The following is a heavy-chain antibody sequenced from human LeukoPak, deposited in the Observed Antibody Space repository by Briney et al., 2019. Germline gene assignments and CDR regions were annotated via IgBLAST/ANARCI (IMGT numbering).Heavy chain of an antibody. V-gene: IGHV3-7*01. CDR3: ARLVREVTNFES. J-gene: IGHJ4*02. CDR1: GFTFGSYW. D-gene: IGHD3-10*01. CDR2: IKQGGSEK. Sequence: GGSLRLSCAASGFTFGSYWMSWVRQAPGKGLEWVANIKQGGSEKYYADSVKGRFTISRDDAKNSLYLQMNSLTAEDTAVYYCARLVREVTNFESWGQGTLVTVSS.